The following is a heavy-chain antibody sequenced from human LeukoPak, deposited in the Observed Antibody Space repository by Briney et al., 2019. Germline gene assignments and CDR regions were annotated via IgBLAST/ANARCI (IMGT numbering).Heavy chain of an antibody. CDR3: ARDQAVAGSFDY. CDR1: GYTFTSYG. V-gene: IGHV1-18*01. D-gene: IGHD6-19*01. J-gene: IGHJ4*02. Sequence: ASVKVSCKASGYTFTSYGISWVRQAPGQGLEWMGWISAYNGNTNYAQKLQGRVTTTTGTSTSTAYMELRSLRSDDTAVYYCARDQAVAGSFDYWGQGTLVTVSS. CDR2: ISAYNGNT.